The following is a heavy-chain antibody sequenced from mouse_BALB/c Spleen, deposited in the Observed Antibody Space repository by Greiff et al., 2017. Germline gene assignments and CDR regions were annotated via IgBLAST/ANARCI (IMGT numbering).Heavy chain of an antibody. Sequence: VKLEESGPGLVAPSQSLSITCTVSGFSLTDYGVSWIRQPPGKGLEWLGVIWGGGSTYYNSALKSRLSISKDNSKSQVFLKMNSLQTDDTAMYYCAKQAYYRYDKAMDYWGQGTSVTVSS. V-gene: IGHV2-6-5*01. CDR3: AKQAYYRYDKAMDY. J-gene: IGHJ4*01. D-gene: IGHD2-14*01. CDR1: GFSLTDYG. CDR2: IWGGGST.